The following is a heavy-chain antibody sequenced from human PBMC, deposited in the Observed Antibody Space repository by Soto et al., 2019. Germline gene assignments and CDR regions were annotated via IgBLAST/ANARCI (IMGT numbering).Heavy chain of an antibody. CDR3: AKSSYSPSTSCNFDY. D-gene: IGHD2-2*01. Sequence: QVQLVESGGGVVQPGRSLRLSCAASGFTFSSYGMHWVRQAPGKGLEWVAVISFDGSNEYHVDSVKGRFTISRDNSKNTQYLQMNSLRVEATAVYYCAKSSYSPSTSCNFDYWGQGTLVTVSS. CDR1: GFTFSSYG. V-gene: IGHV3-30*18. CDR2: ISFDGSNE. J-gene: IGHJ4*02.